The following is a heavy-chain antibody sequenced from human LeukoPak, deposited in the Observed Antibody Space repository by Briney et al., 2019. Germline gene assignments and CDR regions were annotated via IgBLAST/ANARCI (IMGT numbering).Heavy chain of an antibody. CDR1: GGSISSSSYY. CDR2: IYYSGST. V-gene: IGHV4-61*01. CDR3: ARGAYYYDSSGYYSPAIFDY. D-gene: IGHD3-22*01. J-gene: IGHJ4*02. Sequence: SETLSLTCTVSGGSISSSSYYWSWIRQPPGKGLEWIGYIYYSGSTNYNPSLKSRVTISVDTSKNQFSLKLSSVTAADTAVYYCARGAYYYDSSGYYSPAIFDYWGQGTLVTVSS.